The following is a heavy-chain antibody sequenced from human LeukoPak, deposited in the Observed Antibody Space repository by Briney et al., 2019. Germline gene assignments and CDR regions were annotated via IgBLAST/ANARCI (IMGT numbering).Heavy chain of an antibody. D-gene: IGHD5-12*01. Sequence: PGGSVRLSCAAAGFTFDDYNMHWVRQVPGKGLEWVSLITWNGDSTYYADSVEGRFTISRDNSKNALYLQMNSLRTEDTALYYCAKDKWLRGYYYYYMDVWGKGTTVTVSS. CDR2: ITWNGDST. CDR1: GFTFDDYN. J-gene: IGHJ6*03. V-gene: IGHV3-43*01. CDR3: AKDKWLRGYYYYYMDV.